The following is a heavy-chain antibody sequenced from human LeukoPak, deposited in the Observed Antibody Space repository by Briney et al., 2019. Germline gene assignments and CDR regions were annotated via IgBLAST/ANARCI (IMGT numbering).Heavy chain of an antibody. J-gene: IGHJ5*02. CDR3: ARVSYGTYYFDP. CDR1: GGTFSSYA. CDR2: IIPIFGTA. Sequence: ASVKVSCKASGGTFSSYAISWVRQAPGQGLEWMGGIIPIFGTANYAQKFQGRVTITRNTSMSTAYMELSSLRSEDTAVYYCARVSYGTYYFDPWGQGTLVTVPS. V-gene: IGHV1-69*05. D-gene: IGHD1-26*01.